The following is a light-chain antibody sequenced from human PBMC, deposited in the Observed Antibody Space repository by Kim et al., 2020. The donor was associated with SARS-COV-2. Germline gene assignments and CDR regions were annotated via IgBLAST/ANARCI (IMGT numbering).Light chain of an antibody. CDR3: NSRDSSGNHVV. CDR1: SLRSYY. V-gene: IGLV3-19*01. CDR2: GKN. J-gene: IGLJ2*01. Sequence: LVQTVRITCQGVSLRSYYASWYQQKPGRAPVLVIYGKNNRPSGIPDRFSGSSSGNTASLTITGAQAEDEADYYCNSRDSSGNHVVFGGGTQLTVL.